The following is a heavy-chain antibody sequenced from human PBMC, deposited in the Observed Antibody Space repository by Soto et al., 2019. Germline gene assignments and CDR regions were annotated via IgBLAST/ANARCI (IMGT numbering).Heavy chain of an antibody. V-gene: IGHV1-2*04. CDR2: INPNSGGT. Sequence: ASVKVSCKASGYTFTGYYMHWVRQAPGQGLEWMGWINPNSGGTNYAQKFQGWVTMTRDTSISTAYMELSRLRSDDTAVYYCAREASGHYYYYMDVWGKGTTVTVSS. CDR3: AREASGHYYYYMDV. D-gene: IGHD6-6*01. J-gene: IGHJ6*03. CDR1: GYTFTGYY.